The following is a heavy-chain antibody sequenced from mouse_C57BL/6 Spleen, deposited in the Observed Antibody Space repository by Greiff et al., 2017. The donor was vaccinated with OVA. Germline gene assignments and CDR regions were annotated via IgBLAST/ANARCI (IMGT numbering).Heavy chain of an antibody. CDR2: IYPGSGST. Sequence: VQLQQPGAELVKPGASVKMSCKASGYTFTSYWITWVKQRPGQGLEWLGDIYPGSGSTNYNEKFKSKSTLTVDTSSSTAYMQLSSLTSEDSAVYYCARGEEDPLDYWGEGTTLTVSS. CDR3: ARGEEDPLDY. J-gene: IGHJ2*01. V-gene: IGHV1-55*01. CDR1: GYTFTSYW.